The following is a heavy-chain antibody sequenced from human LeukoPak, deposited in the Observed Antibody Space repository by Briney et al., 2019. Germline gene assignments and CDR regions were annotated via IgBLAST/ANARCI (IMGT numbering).Heavy chain of an antibody. V-gene: IGHV3-21*01. J-gene: IGHJ5*02. D-gene: IGHD3-10*01. Sequence: GGSLRLSCAASGFTFSTYSLNWVRQAPGKGLEWVSSISSSSIYIYYADSVKGRFTISRDNAKNSLYLQMNSLRAEDTAVYYCARGSSTMVRVNWFDPWGQGTLVTVSS. CDR1: GFTFSTYS. CDR3: ARGSSTMVRVNWFDP. CDR2: ISSSSIYI.